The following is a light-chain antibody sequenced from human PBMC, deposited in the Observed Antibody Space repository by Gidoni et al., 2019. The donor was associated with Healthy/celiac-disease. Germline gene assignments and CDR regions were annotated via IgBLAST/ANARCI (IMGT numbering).Light chain of an antibody. CDR1: NIGSKS. CDR2: DDS. CDR3: QVWDSSSDHPV. Sequence: SYVLTQPPSVSVAPGQTARITCGGNNIGSKSVHWYQPKPGQAPVLVVYDDSDRPSGIPERFPGSNTGNTATLTISRVEAGDEADYYWQVWDSSSDHPVFGGGTKLTVL. J-gene: IGLJ2*01. V-gene: IGLV3-21*02.